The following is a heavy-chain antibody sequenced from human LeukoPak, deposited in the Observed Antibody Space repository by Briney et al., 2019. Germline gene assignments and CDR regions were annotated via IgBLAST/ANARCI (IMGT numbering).Heavy chain of an antibody. CDR2: IYHSGST. CDR1: GYSISSGYY. V-gene: IGHV4-38-2*01. D-gene: IGHD5-24*01. CDR3: ARHGPGRDGYIDRDY. Sequence: SETLSLTCAVSGYSISSGYYWGWIRQPPGKGLEWIGSIYHSGSTYYNPSLKSRVTISVDTSKNQFSLKLSSVTAADTAVYYCARHGPGRDGYIDRDYWGQGTLVTVSS. J-gene: IGHJ4*02.